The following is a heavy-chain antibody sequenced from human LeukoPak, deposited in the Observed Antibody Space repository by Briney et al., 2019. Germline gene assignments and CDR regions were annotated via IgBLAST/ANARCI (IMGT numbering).Heavy chain of an antibody. Sequence: ASVKVSCKASGGTFSSYAISWVRQAPGQGLEGMGIINPSGGSTSYAQKFQGRVTMTRDTSTSTVYMELSSLRSEDTAVYYCANGPAPYSSSWYVFDYWGQGTLVTVSS. CDR1: GGTFSSYA. D-gene: IGHD6-13*01. CDR3: ANGPAPYSSSWYVFDY. J-gene: IGHJ4*02. V-gene: IGHV1-46*03. CDR2: INPSGGST.